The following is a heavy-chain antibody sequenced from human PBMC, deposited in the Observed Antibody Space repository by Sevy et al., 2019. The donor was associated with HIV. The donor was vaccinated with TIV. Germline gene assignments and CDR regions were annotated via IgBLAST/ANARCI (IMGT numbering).Heavy chain of an antibody. V-gene: IGHV5-51*01. J-gene: IGHJ6*02. Sequence: GESLKISCKASGYRFTDYWIGWVRQMPGKGLEWMGIIYPGDSDTTYSPSFQGQVTISVDKSINTAYLQWSSLNASDTAIFYCARGARGTLPSYYYYPMDVWGQGTTVTVSS. CDR3: ARGARGTLPSYYYYPMDV. CDR2: IYPGDSDT. D-gene: IGHD1-1*01. CDR1: GYRFTDYW.